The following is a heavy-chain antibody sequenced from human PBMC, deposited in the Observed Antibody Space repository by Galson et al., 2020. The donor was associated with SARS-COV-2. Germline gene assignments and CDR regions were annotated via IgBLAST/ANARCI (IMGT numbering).Heavy chain of an antibody. CDR1: GYTFTSYG. J-gene: IGHJ4*02. D-gene: IGHD3-22*01. CDR3: ARGDYYDSSGYYRPFDY. CDR2: ISAYNGNT. Sequence: ASVKVSCKASGYTFTSYGISWVRQAPGQGLEWMGWISAYNGNTNYAQKLQGRVTMTTDTSTSTAYMELRSLRSDDTAVYYCARGDYYDSSGYYRPFDYWGQGTLVTVSS. V-gene: IGHV1-18*04.